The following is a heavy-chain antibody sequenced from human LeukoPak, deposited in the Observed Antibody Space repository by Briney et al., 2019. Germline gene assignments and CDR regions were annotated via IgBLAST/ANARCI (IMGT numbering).Heavy chain of an antibody. CDR2: IYHSGST. J-gene: IGHJ4*02. Sequence: SETLSLTCAVSGGSISSGGYSWSWIRQPPGKGLEWIGYIYHSGSTYYNPYLKSRVTISVDRSKNQFSLKLSSVTAADTAVYYCARGSGFGESYYFDYWGQGTLVTVSS. CDR1: GGSISSGGYS. D-gene: IGHD3-10*01. CDR3: ARGSGFGESYYFDY. V-gene: IGHV4-30-2*01.